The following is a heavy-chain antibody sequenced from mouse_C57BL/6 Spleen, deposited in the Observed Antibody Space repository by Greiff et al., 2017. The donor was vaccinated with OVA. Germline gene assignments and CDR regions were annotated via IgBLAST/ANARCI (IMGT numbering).Heavy chain of an antibody. J-gene: IGHJ1*03. V-gene: IGHV1-50*01. CDR1: FSPFTSYW. CDR3: ARWYDYDWYFDV. CDR2: IDPSDSYT. D-gene: IGHD2-4*01. Sequence: VQLQKPGAESVKAGASVKLFRKASFSPFTSYWMQWVKQRPGQGLEWIGEIDPSDSYTNYNQKFKGKATLTVDTSSSTAYMQLSSLTSEDSAVYYCARWYDYDWYFDVWGTGTTVTVSS.